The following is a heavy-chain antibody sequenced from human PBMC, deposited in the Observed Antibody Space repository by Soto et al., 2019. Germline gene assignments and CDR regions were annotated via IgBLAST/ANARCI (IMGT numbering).Heavy chain of an antibody. CDR3: ARNESSNIYGTDV. Sequence: PGGSLRLSCAASGFTFSSYSMNWVRQAPGKGLEWVSSISSSSFSINYADSVKGRFSISRDNAQNSLHLQMNNLRAEDTAVYYCARNESSNIYGTDVRGQVTTVPVSS. J-gene: IGHJ6*02. CDR2: ISSSSFSI. CDR1: GFTFSSYS. D-gene: IGHD6-6*01. V-gene: IGHV3-21*01.